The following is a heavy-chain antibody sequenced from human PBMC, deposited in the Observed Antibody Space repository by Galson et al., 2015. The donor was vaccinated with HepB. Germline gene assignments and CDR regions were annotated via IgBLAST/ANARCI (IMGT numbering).Heavy chain of an antibody. Sequence: SVKVSCKASGYTFTSYAISWVRQAPGQGLEWLGWISAYNGNTDYAQKFQGRVTMTTDTSTSTAYMEVRSLRSDDTAVYYCARVGKRGIGKVGTTGMLFGPWGQGTLVTVSS. CDR1: GYTFTSYA. CDR2: ISAYNGNT. V-gene: IGHV1-18*01. D-gene: IGHD1-26*01. CDR3: ARVGKRGIGKVGTTGMLFGP. J-gene: IGHJ5*02.